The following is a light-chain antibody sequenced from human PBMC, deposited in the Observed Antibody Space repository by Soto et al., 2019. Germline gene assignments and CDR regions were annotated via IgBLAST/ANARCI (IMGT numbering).Light chain of an antibody. CDR1: QSLLHSNGYNY. V-gene: IGKV2-28*01. CDR2: LAS. J-gene: IGKJ4*01. Sequence: ILMTQTPLSLSIIPGQTASISCKSSQSLLHSNGYNYLAWFLQKAGQSPQLLIYLASSRASGVPDRFSGSGSGTDFTLEISSVEAEDVGIYYCMQLLHPPLTFGGGTKVDIK. CDR3: MQLLHPPLT.